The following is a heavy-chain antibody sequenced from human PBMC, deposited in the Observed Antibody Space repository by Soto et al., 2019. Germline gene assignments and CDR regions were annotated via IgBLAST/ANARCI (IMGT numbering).Heavy chain of an antibody. V-gene: IGHV1-3*01. Sequence: QAQLVQSGAVVKKPGASVKVSCKASGYTSNNYAMHWVRQAPGQGLEWMGCINAGNGNTKYSQKFQDRVTISRDTSASTAYMELSSLRYEDTAFYYCASERISMVRGAPFYWGQGTLVTVSS. J-gene: IGHJ4*02. CDR1: GYTSNNYA. D-gene: IGHD3-10*01. CDR2: INAGNGNT. CDR3: ASERISMVRGAPFY.